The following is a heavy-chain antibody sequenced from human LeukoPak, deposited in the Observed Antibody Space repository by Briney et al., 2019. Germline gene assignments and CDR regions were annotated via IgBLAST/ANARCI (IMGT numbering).Heavy chain of an antibody. V-gene: IGHV3-11*01. J-gene: IGHJ4*02. Sequence: GGSLRISCTASGFTFSEHFMTWIRLAPGKGLECVSYMSSRGNTIYYADSVKGRFTISRDNAKSSLYLQMNNLGAEDTAVYYCARGGRWLQWYYFDYWGQGTVVTVSA. CDR1: GFTFSEHF. D-gene: IGHD5-24*01. CDR3: ARGGRWLQWYYFDY. CDR2: MSSRGNTI.